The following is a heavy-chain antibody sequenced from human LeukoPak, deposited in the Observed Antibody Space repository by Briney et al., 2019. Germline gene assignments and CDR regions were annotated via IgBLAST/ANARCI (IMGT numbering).Heavy chain of an antibody. CDR3: ARDLYYYYMDV. CDR1: GFTFSSYW. J-gene: IGHJ6*03. CDR2: INIDGSIT. V-gene: IGHV3-74*01. Sequence: PGGSLRLSCAASGFTFSSYWMHWVRQAPGKGLVWVSRINIDGSITSYADSVKGRFTISRDNAKNRLYLQMNSLRAEDTAVYYCARDLYYYYMDVWGKGTTVTVSS.